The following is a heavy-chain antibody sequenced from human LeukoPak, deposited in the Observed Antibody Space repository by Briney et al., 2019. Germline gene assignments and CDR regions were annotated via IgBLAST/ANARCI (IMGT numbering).Heavy chain of an antibody. CDR3: ARDRTGTTDYFDY. Sequence: PGGSLRLSCAASGFTFSSYSMNWVRQAPGKGLGWVSYISSSSSTIYYADSVKGRFTISRDNAKNLLYLQMNSLRAEDTAVYYCARDRTGTTDYFDYWGQGTLVTVSS. D-gene: IGHD1-1*01. V-gene: IGHV3-48*01. J-gene: IGHJ4*02. CDR1: GFTFSSYS. CDR2: ISSSSSTI.